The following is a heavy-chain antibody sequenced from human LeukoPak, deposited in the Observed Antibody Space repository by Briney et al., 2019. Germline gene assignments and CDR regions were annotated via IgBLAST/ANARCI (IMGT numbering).Heavy chain of an antibody. Sequence: GGSLRLSCAGSGFSFSSYEMNWVRQAPGKGLEWVSYISGSGSTIYYGDSLKGRFTISRDNANNSLYLQMNSLRVEDTAVYYCATLWDPVAGTTQPLLWGQGTLVTVSS. CDR2: ISGSGSTI. J-gene: IGHJ4*02. V-gene: IGHV3-48*03. CDR3: ATLWDPVAGTTQPLL. D-gene: IGHD6-19*01. CDR1: GFSFSSYE.